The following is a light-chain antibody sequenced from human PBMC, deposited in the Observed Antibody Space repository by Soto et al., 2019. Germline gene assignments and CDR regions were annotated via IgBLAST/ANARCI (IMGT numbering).Light chain of an antibody. Sequence: DIVLTQSPATLSLSVGERATISCRASQSVSNSYSAWHQKKPDQPPRLLNKAASNRAAGIPDRFSGSASGTYFTLTISRLEHDDFAEYYRQQYGSRGTFGQGTKVDIK. CDR3: QQYGSRGT. CDR1: QSVSNSY. J-gene: IGKJ1*01. V-gene: IGKV3-20*01. CDR2: AAS.